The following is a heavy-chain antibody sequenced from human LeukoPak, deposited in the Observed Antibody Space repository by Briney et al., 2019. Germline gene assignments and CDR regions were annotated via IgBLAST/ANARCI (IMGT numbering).Heavy chain of an antibody. CDR3: ARDNERRLTAAGTAAFDL. J-gene: IGHJ2*01. V-gene: IGHV4-4*02. CDR2: ISHTGSI. CDR1: GASITSRIW. Sequence: KPLETLSLTCVVSGASITSRIWWSGVRQPPGKGLEWIGEISHTGSIDYTPSLKSRATISLDKSKNQLSLNLTSVTAADTAMYYCARDNERRLTAAGTAAFDLWGRGTLVTVSS. D-gene: IGHD6-13*01.